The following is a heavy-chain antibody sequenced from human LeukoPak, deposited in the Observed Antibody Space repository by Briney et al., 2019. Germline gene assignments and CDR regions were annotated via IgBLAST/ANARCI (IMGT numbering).Heavy chain of an antibody. D-gene: IGHD4-17*01. CDR1: GFTFSSYG. J-gene: IGHJ3*01. CDR3: AKDHSVGTVPA. CDR2: ISYDGSNK. Sequence: GGSLRLSCAASGFTFSSYGMHWVRQAPGKGLEWVAVISYDGSNKYYADSVKGRFTISRDNSKNTLYLQMNSLRAEDTAVYYCAKDHSVGTVPAWGQGTMVTVSS. V-gene: IGHV3-30*18.